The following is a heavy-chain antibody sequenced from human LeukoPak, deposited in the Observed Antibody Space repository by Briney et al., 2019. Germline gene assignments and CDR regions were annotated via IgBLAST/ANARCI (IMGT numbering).Heavy chain of an antibody. D-gene: IGHD6-13*01. Sequence: PSETLSLTCTVSGGSISSSSYYWSLIRQPPGKALEWIGFIYYTGSTTYNPSLNSRVTMSVDTSTNQFSLKLSSVTVADTAVYYCARGHSSSWSRFDYWGQGALVTVSS. CDR2: IYYTGST. V-gene: IGHV4-61*01. CDR3: ARGHSSSWSRFDY. J-gene: IGHJ4*02. CDR1: GGSISSSSYY.